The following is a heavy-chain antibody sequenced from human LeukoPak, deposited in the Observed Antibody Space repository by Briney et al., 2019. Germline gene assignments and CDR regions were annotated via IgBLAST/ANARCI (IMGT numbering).Heavy chain of an antibody. V-gene: IGHV3-7*01. CDR2: INQDGSEK. D-gene: IGHD2-15*01. Sequence: GGSLRLSCAASGFTFSSYWMSWVRQAPGKGLEWVANINQDGSEKYYVDSVKGRFTITRDNAKNSLYLQMNSLRAEDTAVYYCARQGCSGGSCYHNWFDPWGQGTLVTVSS. J-gene: IGHJ5*02. CDR1: GFTFSSYW. CDR3: ARQGCSGGSCYHNWFDP.